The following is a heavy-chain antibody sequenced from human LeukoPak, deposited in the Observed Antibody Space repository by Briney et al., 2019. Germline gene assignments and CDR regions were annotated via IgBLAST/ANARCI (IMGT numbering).Heavy chain of an antibody. Sequence: PGESLRLSCAASGFTFTIAWMSWVRQAPGKGLEWVGRIYSKTDGGTADYATAVKGRFTISRDDSKKTLYLQMNSLKIEDTAVYYCATGPLDYWGQGTLVTVSS. J-gene: IGHJ4*02. CDR2: IYSKTDGGTA. V-gene: IGHV3-15*05. CDR1: GFTFTIAW. CDR3: ATGPLDY.